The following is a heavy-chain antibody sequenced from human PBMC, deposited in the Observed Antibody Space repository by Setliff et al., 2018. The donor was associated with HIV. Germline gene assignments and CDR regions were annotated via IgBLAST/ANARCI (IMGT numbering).Heavy chain of an antibody. J-gene: IGHJ4*02. CDR1: GGSFSGYY. V-gene: IGHV4-34*01. CDR3: ARGVRDNSGWSSYYFDY. Sequence: PSETLSLTCAVYGGSFSGYYWSWIRQPPGKGLEWIGKVTHSGRTNYNPSLESRVTTSVDTSKKQFSLRLTSVTAADTAVYYCARGVRDNSGWSSYYFDYWGQGTLVTVSS. CDR2: VTHSGRT. D-gene: IGHD6-19*01.